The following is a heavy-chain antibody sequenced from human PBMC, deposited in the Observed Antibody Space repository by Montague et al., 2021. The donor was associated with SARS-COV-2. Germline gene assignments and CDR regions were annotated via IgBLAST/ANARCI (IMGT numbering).Heavy chain of an antibody. J-gene: IGHJ4*02. D-gene: IGHD3-22*01. V-gene: IGHV4-34*01. CDR2: INHSGST. Sequence: SETLSLTCAVYGGSFSGYYWSWIRQPPGKGLEWIGEINHSGSTNYNPSLKSRVTISVDTSKNQFSLKLSSVTAADTAVYYCAREGGWLSRGSYYFDYWGQGTLVPVSS. CDR3: AREGGWLSRGSYYFDY. CDR1: GGSFSGYY.